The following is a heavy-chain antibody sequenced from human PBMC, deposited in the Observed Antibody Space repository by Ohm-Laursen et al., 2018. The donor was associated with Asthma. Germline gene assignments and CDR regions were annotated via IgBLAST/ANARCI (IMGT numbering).Heavy chain of an antibody. J-gene: IGHJ6*02. D-gene: IGHD2-15*01. CDR2: ISASAGTM. CDR1: GITFSDSY. CDR3: ARGRSGGCYWGPCDFNSPLDV. Sequence: SLRLSCTASGITFSDSYMTWIRQAPGKGLEWISYISASAGTMYYADSVKDRFTISRDNAKKSLFLHMSSLRAEDTAVYYCARGRSGGCYWGPCDFNSPLDVWGQGTTVIVSS. V-gene: IGHV3-11*01.